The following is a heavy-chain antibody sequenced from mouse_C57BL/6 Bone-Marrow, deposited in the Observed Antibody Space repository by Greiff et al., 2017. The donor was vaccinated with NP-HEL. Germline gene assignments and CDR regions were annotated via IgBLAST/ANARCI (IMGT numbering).Heavy chain of an antibody. CDR2: FHPSDSDT. CDR3: AIWERSYFDY. CDR1: GYTFTSYW. D-gene: IGHD4-1*01. J-gene: IGHJ2*01. V-gene: IGHV1-74*01. Sequence: QVPLQQPGPELVKPGASVQVSCKASGYTFTSYWMHWVKQRPVQGLEWIGRFHPSDSDTNYNQKFKGKATLTVDKSSSTAYMQLSSLTSEDSAVDYCAIWERSYFDYWGKGTTLTVSS.